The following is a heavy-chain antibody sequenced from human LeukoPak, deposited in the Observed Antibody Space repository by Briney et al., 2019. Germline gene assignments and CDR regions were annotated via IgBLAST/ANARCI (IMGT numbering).Heavy chain of an antibody. Sequence: PSQTLSLTCAVSGVSISSGGYSWSWIRQPPGKGLEWIGYIYHSGSTYYNPSLKSRVTISVDKSKTQFSLKLSSVTAADTAVYYCARWRSSGYYYFDYWGQGTLVTVSP. CDR2: IYHSGST. CDR1: GVSISSGGYS. J-gene: IGHJ4*02. CDR3: ARWRSSGYYYFDY. D-gene: IGHD3-22*01. V-gene: IGHV4-30-2*01.